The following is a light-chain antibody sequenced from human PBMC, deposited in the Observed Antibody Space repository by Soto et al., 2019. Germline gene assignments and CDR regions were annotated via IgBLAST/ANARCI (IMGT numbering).Light chain of an antibody. Sequence: EIVMTQSPATLSVSPGERATLSCRASQSVGSNLAWYQQKAGQAPRLLIYGASTRATGIPARFSGSGSGTEFTLTISSLQSEDFAVYYCQPRSNWPLTFGGGTKVDIK. V-gene: IGKV3-15*01. CDR2: GAS. CDR1: QSVGSN. CDR3: QPRSNWPLT. J-gene: IGKJ4*01.